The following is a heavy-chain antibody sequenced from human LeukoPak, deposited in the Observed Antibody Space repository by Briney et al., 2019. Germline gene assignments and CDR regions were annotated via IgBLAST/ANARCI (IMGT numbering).Heavy chain of an antibody. CDR2: IYPGDSDT. J-gene: IGHJ5*02. D-gene: IGHD3-22*01. V-gene: IGHV5-51*01. CDR1: GYSFTTYW. CDR3: ARLIGDSSGYYPSSWFDP. Sequence: GESLMISCKGSGYSFTTYWIVWVRQMPGKGLEWMGIIYPGDSDTRYSPSFQGQVTISADKSISTAYLQWSSLKASDTAMYYCARLIGDSSGYYPSSWFDPWGQGTLVTVSS.